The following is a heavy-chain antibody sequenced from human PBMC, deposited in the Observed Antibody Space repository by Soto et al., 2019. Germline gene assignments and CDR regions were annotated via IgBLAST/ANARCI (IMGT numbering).Heavy chain of an antibody. CDR2: IKSKTDGGTI. D-gene: IGHD3-10*01. CDR1: GFIFSNAW. CDR3: TADVWYFSGSWSYSVDS. V-gene: IGHV3-15*01. Sequence: EVQLVESGGGLVKPGGSLRLSCIGSGFIFSNAWLSWVRQSPGKGLEWVGRIKSKTDGGTIDYGAPMKGRITISRDDSKNTLSLQMKSLRTEDTAIYYCTADVWYFSGSWSYSVDSWGQGTLVTVSS. J-gene: IGHJ4*02.